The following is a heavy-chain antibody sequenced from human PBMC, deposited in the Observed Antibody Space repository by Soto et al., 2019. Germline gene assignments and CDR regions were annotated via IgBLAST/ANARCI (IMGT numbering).Heavy chain of an antibody. V-gene: IGHV1-18*01. CDR2: ISAYNGNT. D-gene: IGHD3-9*01. CDR1: GYTFTSYG. CDR3: AKLYKYYDILTGHVLYYFDY. J-gene: IGHJ4*02. Sequence: ASVKVSCKASGYTFTSYGISWVRQAPEQGLEGLGWISAYNGNTNYAQKLQGRVTMSTDTSTSTAYMELRSLRSDDTAVYYCAKLYKYYDILTGHVLYYFDYWGQGTLVTVSS.